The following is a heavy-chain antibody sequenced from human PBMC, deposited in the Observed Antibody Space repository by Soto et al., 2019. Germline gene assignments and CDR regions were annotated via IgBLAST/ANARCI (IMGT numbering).Heavy chain of an antibody. V-gene: IGHV1-18*01. CDR2: ISAYNGNT. CDR1: GYTFTSYG. J-gene: IGHJ5*02. Sequence: QVQLVQSGAEVKKPGASVKVSCKASGYTFTSYGISWVRQAPGQGLEWMGWISAYNGNTNYAQKLQGRVNMTTDTPTSTAYMGLRSLRSDDTAVYYCARVARRAGWFDPWGQGTLVTVSS. D-gene: IGHD6-25*01. CDR3: ARVARRAGWFDP.